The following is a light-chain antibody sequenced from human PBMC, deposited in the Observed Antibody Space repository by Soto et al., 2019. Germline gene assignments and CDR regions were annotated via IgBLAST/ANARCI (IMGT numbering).Light chain of an antibody. J-gene: IGLJ2*01. V-gene: IGLV2-8*01. CDR2: EVY. CDR1: SSDVGGYNH. CDR3: SAYAGSSTWV. Sequence: QSAPTQPPSASGSPGQSVTFSCTGTSSDVGGYNHVSWYQQYPGKAPKLMIYEVYKRHSGVPDRFSGSKSGNTASLTVSGLQPEDEADYYCSAYAGSSTWVFGGGTQLTVL.